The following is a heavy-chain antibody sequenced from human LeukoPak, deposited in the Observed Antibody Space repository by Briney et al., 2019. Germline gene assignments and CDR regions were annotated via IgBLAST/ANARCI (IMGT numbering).Heavy chain of an antibody. Sequence: PSETLSLTCTVSGGSMTTHHWNWIRQTPGKGLEWIGYVFDSGRTKVNPPLTSRVTLSTDTSKNQLSLRLSSVTAADTAVYYCTTIKRGDIFGYFDFWGQGILVTVSS. CDR3: TTIKRGDIFGYFDF. CDR2: VFDSGRT. V-gene: IGHV4-59*11. J-gene: IGHJ4*02. CDR1: GGSMTTHH. D-gene: IGHD5-18*01.